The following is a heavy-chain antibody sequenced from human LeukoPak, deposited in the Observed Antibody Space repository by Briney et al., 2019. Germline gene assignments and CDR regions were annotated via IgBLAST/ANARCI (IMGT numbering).Heavy chain of an antibody. CDR3: ASSGDYDILA. CDR1: GYSISTGYY. J-gene: IGHJ4*02. V-gene: IGHV4-38-2*02. Sequence: SETLSLTCTVSGYSISTGYYWDWIRQPPGKGLEWIGEINHSGSTNYNPSLKSRVTRSVDTSKNQCSLKLSSVTAADTAVYYCASSGDYDILAWGQGTLVTVSS. CDR2: INHSGST. D-gene: IGHD3-9*01.